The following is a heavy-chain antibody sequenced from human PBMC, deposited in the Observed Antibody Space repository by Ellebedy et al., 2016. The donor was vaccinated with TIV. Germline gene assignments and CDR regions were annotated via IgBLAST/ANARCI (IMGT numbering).Heavy chain of an antibody. Sequence: GESLKISCAASGFTFSSYSMNWVRQAPGKGLEWVSSISSSSSYIDYADSVKGRFTISRDNSKNTLYLQMNSLRAEDTAVYYCALDRGTYGMDVWGQGTTVTVSS. V-gene: IGHV3-21*04. CDR2: ISSSSSYI. J-gene: IGHJ6*02. CDR3: ALDRGTYGMDV. CDR1: GFTFSSYS.